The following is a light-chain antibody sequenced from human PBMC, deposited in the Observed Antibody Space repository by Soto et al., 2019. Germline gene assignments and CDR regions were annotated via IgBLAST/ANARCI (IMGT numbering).Light chain of an antibody. V-gene: IGKV3-20*01. Sequence: EIGLTQSPGTLSLSPGERATLSCRASQSVSSSSLAWYQQKPGQAPRPLIYGASSRAIGIPDRVSGSGSGTDFTLTISILEPEDFAVYYCQQSGSSPWTFGQGNKGDIK. CDR3: QQSGSSPWT. CDR2: GAS. CDR1: QSVSSSS. J-gene: IGKJ1*01.